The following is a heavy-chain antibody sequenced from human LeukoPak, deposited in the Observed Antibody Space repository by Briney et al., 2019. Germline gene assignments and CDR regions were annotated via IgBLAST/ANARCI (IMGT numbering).Heavy chain of an antibody. Sequence: GGSLRLSSAASVFTITSYGMSGVRQAPGKGLEWVSSIIGGTTYYADSVKGRFTISRDNSKNIVSLQMNSLRAADTAVYYCATSVSGSGNYWGQGTLVTVSS. CDR2: IIGGTT. CDR1: VFTITSYG. D-gene: IGHD3-10*01. CDR3: ATSVSGSGNY. J-gene: IGHJ4*02. V-gene: IGHV3-23*01.